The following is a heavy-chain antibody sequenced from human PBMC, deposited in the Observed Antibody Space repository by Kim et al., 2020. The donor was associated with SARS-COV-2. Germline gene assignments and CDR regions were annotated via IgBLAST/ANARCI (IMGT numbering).Heavy chain of an antibody. D-gene: IGHD6-13*01. V-gene: IGHV3-9*01. CDR1: GFTFGDYA. CDR3: VKDPAGSVQAAGHFDF. CDR2: ISWNSVTI. J-gene: IGHJ4*01. Sequence: GGSLRLSCAASGFTFGDYAMHWVRQIPGKGLEWVSGISWNSVTIDYAASVQGRFSISRDNAKSFLYLQMSSLRPEDTAIYYCVKDPAGSVQAAGHFDFWG.